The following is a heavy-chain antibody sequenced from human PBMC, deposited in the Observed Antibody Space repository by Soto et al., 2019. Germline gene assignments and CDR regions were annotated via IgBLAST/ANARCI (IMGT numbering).Heavy chain of an antibody. CDR2: ISTNGGST. J-gene: IGHJ4*02. D-gene: IGHD3-22*01. CDR3: VKGEYYYDSSGYYPFDY. CDR1: GFTFSSYA. Sequence: GGALRLSWSASGFTFSSYAMHWVRQAPGKGLEYVSSISTNGGSTHYADSVKGRFTISRDNSKNTQYLQMSSLRADDTAVYYCVKGEYYYDSSGYYPFDYWGQGTLVTVSS. V-gene: IGHV3-64D*06.